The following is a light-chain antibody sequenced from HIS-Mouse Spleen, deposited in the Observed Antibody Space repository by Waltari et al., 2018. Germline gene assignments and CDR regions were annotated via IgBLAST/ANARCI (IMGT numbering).Light chain of an antibody. CDR2: EDS. V-gene: IGLV3-10*01. J-gene: IGLJ2*01. Sequence: SYELTQPPPVSVSPGQTARITCSGDALTKKYAYWYQQKSGQATVLVIYEDSKRPSGIPERFSGASSGTMATLTISGAQVEDEADYYCYSTDSSGNHRVFGGGTKLTVL. CDR1: ALTKKY. CDR3: YSTDSSGNHRV.